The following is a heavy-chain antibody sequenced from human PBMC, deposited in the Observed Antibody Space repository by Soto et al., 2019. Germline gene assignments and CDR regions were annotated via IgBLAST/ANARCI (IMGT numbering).Heavy chain of an antibody. D-gene: IGHD3-3*01. Sequence: GGSLRLSCAASGFTFSSYSMNWVRQAPGKGLEWVSYISSSSSTIYYADSVKGRFTISRDNAKNSLYLQMNSLRAEDTAVYYCAGDYDFWSGYYDYWGQGTLVTVSS. CDR2: ISSSSSTI. J-gene: IGHJ4*02. V-gene: IGHV3-48*04. CDR3: AGDYDFWSGYYDY. CDR1: GFTFSSYS.